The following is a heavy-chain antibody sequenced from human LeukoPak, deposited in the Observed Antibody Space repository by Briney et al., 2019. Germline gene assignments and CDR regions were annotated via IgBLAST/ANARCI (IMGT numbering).Heavy chain of an antibody. J-gene: IGHJ4*02. D-gene: IGHD1-26*01. CDR3: AKDPEGSGSYSYFDY. V-gene: IGHV4-38-2*02. CDR1: GYSISSGYY. Sequence: PSETLSLTCTVSGYSISSGYYWGWIRQPPGKGLEWIGSIYHSGSTYYNPSLKSRVTISVDTSKNQFSLKLSSVTAADTAVYYCAKDPEGSGSYSYFDYWGQGTLVTVSS. CDR2: IYHSGST.